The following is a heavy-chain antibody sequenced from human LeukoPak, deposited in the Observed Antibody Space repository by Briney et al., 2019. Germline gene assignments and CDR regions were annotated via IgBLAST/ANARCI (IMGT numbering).Heavy chain of an antibody. CDR3: ARVGQWLVFDY. CDR2: IYSGGST. CDR1: GFTLSSNY. Sequence: GGSLRLSCAASGFTLSSNYMSWVRQAPGKGLEWVSVIYSGGSTYYADSVKGRFTISRDNSKNTLYLQMNSLRAEDTAVYYCARVGQWLVFDYWGQGTLVTVSS. D-gene: IGHD6-19*01. V-gene: IGHV3-53*01. J-gene: IGHJ4*02.